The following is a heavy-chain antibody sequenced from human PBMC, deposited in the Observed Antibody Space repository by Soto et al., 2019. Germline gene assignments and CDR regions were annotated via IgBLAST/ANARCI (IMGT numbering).Heavy chain of an antibody. CDR2: ISSSSNYI. V-gene: IGHV3-21*01. CDR3: ARTLPYTTGPFDY. D-gene: IGHD6-19*01. J-gene: IGHJ4*02. CDR1: GFTFSTYS. Sequence: EVQLVESGGGLVEPGGSLRLSCAASGFTFSTYSMNWVRQAPGKGLEWVSSISSSSNYIYYADSMKGRFTISRDNAKNSLYLQMNSLRAEDTAVYYCARTLPYTTGPFDYWGQGTLVTVSS.